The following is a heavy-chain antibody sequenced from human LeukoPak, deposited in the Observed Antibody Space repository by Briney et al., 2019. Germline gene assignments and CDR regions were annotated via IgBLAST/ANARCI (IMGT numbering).Heavy chain of an antibody. CDR1: GGSIRNGGYY. V-gene: IGHV4-31*03. J-gene: IGHJ3*02. Sequence: NPSETLSLTCSVSGGSIRNGGYYWSWIRQHPGKGLEWIGSISYSGSTYYNPTYYNPSLESRVTISVDSSKNQFSLKLTSVTAADTAVYYCARHDSEWLGGGFDIWGQGTMVTVSS. CDR2: ISYSGSTYYNPT. CDR3: ARHDSEWLGGGFDI. D-gene: IGHD3-3*01.